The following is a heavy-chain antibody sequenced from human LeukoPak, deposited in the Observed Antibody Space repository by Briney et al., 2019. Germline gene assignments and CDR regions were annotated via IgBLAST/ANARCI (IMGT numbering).Heavy chain of an antibody. CDR3: AKDIVGGGDDY. CDR2: IQEDGKKE. J-gene: IGHJ4*02. V-gene: IGHV3-7*01. Sequence: GGSLRLSCEASGYTFTKFWMSWVRQAPGKGLEWVANIQEDGKKENYVDSVRGRFTISRDNAKNSIYLQMNSLRVEDTAVYYCAKDIVGGGDDYWGQGTLVIVSS. CDR1: GYTFTKFW. D-gene: IGHD2-21*02.